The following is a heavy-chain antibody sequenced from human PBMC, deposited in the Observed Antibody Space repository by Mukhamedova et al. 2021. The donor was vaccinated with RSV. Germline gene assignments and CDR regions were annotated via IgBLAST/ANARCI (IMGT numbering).Heavy chain of an antibody. J-gene: IGHJ4*02. CDR3: ARKNWATVSPEAYYFDY. Sequence: GKGLEWVAYISSGGSSIYYADSVRDRFTISRENVKYSLYLQMNSLRVEDTAIYYCARKNWATVSPEAYYFDYWCRGTLVTVSS. V-gene: IGHV3-48*03. D-gene: IGHD4-17*01. CDR2: ISSGGSSI.